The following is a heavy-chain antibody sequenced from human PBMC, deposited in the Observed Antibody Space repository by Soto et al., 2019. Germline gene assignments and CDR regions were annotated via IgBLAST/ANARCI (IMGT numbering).Heavy chain of an antibody. CDR3: ARSRAGRTAASYYDYMDV. CDR1: GFSFSDYW. D-gene: IGHD2-2*01. CDR2: IKQDGSEK. J-gene: IGHJ6*03. Sequence: GGSLRLSCAAAGFSFSDYWMTLVRQPPGKGLEWVANIKQDGSEKYYADSVKGRFTISRDNAKSSLYLQMNSLRAEDTAVYYCARSRAGRTAASYYDYMDVWGKGTTVTVSS. V-gene: IGHV3-7*01.